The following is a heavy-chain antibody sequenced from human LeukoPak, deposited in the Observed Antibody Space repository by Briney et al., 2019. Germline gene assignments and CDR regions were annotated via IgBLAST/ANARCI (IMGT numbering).Heavy chain of an antibody. CDR1: GGSISSSIYY. V-gene: IGHV4-39*01. J-gene: IGHJ4*02. CDR3: ARRLGGSGSYYY. D-gene: IGHD3-10*01. Sequence: SETLSLTCSVSGGSISSSIYYWGWIRQPPGKGLEWIGSIYYSGSTYYNPSLKSRVTISVDTSKNQFSLKLRSVTAANTAVYYCARRLGGSGSYYYWGQGTLVTVSS. CDR2: IYYSGST.